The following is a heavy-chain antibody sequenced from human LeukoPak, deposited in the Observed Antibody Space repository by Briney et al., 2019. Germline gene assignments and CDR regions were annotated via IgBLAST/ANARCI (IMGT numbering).Heavy chain of an antibody. Sequence: GGSLRLSCAASGFTFSSYSMNWVRQAPGKGLEWVSYISSSSSTIYYADSVKGRFTISRDNAKNSPYLQMNSLRAEDTAVYYCARVTPYRVTQPGEFDYWGQGTLVTVSS. V-gene: IGHV3-48*01. CDR1: GFTFSSYS. D-gene: IGHD4-23*01. CDR3: ARVTPYRVTQPGEFDY. J-gene: IGHJ4*02. CDR2: ISSSSSTI.